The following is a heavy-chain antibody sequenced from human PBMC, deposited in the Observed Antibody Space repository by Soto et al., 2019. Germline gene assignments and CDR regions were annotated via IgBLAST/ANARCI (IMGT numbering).Heavy chain of an antibody. Sequence: GASVKVSCKASGYTFTSYGISWVRQATGQGLEWMGWMNPNSGNTGYAQKFQGRVTMTRNTSISTAYMELSSLRSEDTAVYYCARELPESSGWGDAFDIWGQGTMVTVSS. CDR3: ARELPESSGWGDAFDI. CDR2: MNPNSGNT. D-gene: IGHD6-19*01. V-gene: IGHV1-8*02. CDR1: GYTFTSYG. J-gene: IGHJ3*02.